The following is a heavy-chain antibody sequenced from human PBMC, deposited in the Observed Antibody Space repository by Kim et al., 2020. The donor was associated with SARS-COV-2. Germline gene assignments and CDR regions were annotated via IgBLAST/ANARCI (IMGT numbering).Heavy chain of an antibody. J-gene: IGHJ4*02. CDR2: ISGSGGST. V-gene: IGHV3-23*01. CDR1: GVTFSSYA. D-gene: IGHD3-10*01. CDR3: AKVRYYYDSENYYNWGDFDY. Sequence: GGSLRLSCAASGVTFSSYAMSWVRQAPGKGLEWVSAISGSGGSTYYADSAKGRFTISRDNSKNTLYLQMNSLRAEDTAVYYCAKVRYYYDSENYYNWGDFDYWGQGTLVTVSS.